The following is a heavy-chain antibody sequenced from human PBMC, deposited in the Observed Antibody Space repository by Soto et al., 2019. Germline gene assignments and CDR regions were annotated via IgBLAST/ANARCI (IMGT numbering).Heavy chain of an antibody. Sequence: QVKLVQSGAEVKRPAASVKVSCKASGYTFTSYGIVWVRQAPGQGLEWMGWISPYSGETRYAEKFQDRVTLTTDTSTKTAYMDLRNLKYDDTAVYWCARGPVAGSDFWGQGTLVTVSS. V-gene: IGHV1-18*04. CDR2: ISPYSGET. CDR1: GYTFTSYG. D-gene: IGHD6-19*01. CDR3: ARGPVAGSDF. J-gene: IGHJ4*02.